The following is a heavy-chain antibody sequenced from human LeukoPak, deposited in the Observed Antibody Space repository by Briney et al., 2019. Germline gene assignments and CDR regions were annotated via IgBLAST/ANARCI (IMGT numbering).Heavy chain of an antibody. CDR3: ARGKSRGSHIDY. V-gene: IGHV5-51*01. CDR2: IYPDDSDT. Sequence: GESLQISCQSSGYRFSTSWIAWVRQMPGKGLEWMGIIYPDDSDTRYSPSFQGQVTISADKSISTAYLQWSSLKASDTAMYYCARGKSRGSHIDYWGQGTLVTVSS. CDR1: GYRFSTSW. D-gene: IGHD1-26*01. J-gene: IGHJ4*02.